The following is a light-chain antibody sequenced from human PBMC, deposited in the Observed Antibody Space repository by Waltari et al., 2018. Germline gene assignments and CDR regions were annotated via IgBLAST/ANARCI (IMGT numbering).Light chain of an antibody. J-gene: IGLJ3*02. CDR3: QAYDNSLTGSEV. V-gene: IGLV1-40*01. CDR1: SSNIGAGYD. CDR2: GNS. Sequence: QSVLTQPPSVSGAPGQRVTISCTGSSSNIGAGYDVHWYQQLPGTAPKLLIYGNSNRPSGCPDRFSGSKSGTSASLAITGLQAEDEADYYCQAYDNSLTGSEVFGGGTKLTVL.